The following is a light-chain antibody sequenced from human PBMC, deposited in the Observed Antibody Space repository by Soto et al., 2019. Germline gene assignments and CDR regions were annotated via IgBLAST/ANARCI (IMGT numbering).Light chain of an antibody. V-gene: IGLV2-14*01. CDR3: SSYTSTNTPYV. CDR2: EVT. J-gene: IGLJ1*01. Sequence: QSVLTQPGSVSGSPGQSITISCTGSSSDVGAYYFVSWYQHRPGKAPKLMLYEVTTCPSWISSRFSGDKTGNTASLTISALQADDEAYYYCSSYTSTNTPYVFGTGTKVTV. CDR1: SSDVGAYYF.